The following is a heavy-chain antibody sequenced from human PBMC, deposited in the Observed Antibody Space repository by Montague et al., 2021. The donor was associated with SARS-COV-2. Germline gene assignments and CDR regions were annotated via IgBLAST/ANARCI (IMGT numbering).Heavy chain of an antibody. CDR3: AREPDYGDYFDY. V-gene: IGHV4-59*13. CDR2: IYYSGST. CDR1: GGSISSYY. D-gene: IGHD4-17*01. Sequence: SETLSLTCTVSGGSISSYYWSWIRQPPGKGLEWIGYIYYSGSTNYHPSLKSRVTISVDTSKNQFSLKLSSVTAADTAVYYCAREPDYGDYFDYWGQGTLVTVSS. J-gene: IGHJ4*02.